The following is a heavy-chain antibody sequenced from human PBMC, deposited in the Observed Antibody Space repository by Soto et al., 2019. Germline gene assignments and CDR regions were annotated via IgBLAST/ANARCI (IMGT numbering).Heavy chain of an antibody. V-gene: IGHV5-51*01. D-gene: IGHD6-19*01. Sequence: PGESLKISCKGSGYSFTSYWIGWVRQMPGKGLEWMGTIYPGDSDTRYSLSFQGQVTISADKSISTAYLQWSSLKASDTAMYYCARFIAVAGKGWFDPWGQGTLVTVSS. CDR2: IYPGDSDT. CDR1: GYSFTSYW. CDR3: ARFIAVAGKGWFDP. J-gene: IGHJ5*02.